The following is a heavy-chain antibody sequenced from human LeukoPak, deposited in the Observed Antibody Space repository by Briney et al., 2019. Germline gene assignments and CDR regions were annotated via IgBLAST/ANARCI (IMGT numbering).Heavy chain of an antibody. CDR1: GGSIGSSGYS. D-gene: IGHD6-13*01. CDR2: IYYSGST. V-gene: IGHV4-39*01. Sequence: PSETLSLTCTVSGGSIGSSGYSWGWIRQPPGKGLEWIGSIYYSGSTYYNPSLKSRVTMSVDTSENQFSLKLNSVTAADTAVYYCARHGIGDSSRDYFDYWGQGTLVTVSS. J-gene: IGHJ4*02. CDR3: ARHGIGDSSRDYFDY.